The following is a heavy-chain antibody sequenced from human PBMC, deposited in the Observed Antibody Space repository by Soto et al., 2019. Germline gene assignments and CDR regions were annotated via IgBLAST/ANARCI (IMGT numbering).Heavy chain of an antibody. CDR1: GFTFSSYG. CDR3: AKSDCSSTSCHVDY. CDR2: ISYDGSNK. V-gene: IGHV3-30*18. Sequence: QVQLVESGGGVVQPGRSLRLSCAASGFTFSSYGMHWVRQAPGKGLEWVAVISYDGSNKYYADSVKGRFTISRDNSKNTLYLQMNSLRAEDTAVYYCAKSDCSSTSCHVDYWGQGTLVTVSS. D-gene: IGHD2-2*01. J-gene: IGHJ4*02.